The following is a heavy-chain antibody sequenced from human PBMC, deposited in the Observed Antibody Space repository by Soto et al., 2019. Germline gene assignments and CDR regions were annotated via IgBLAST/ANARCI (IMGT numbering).Heavy chain of an antibody. D-gene: IGHD3-10*01. CDR3: TTDGSGSYYPPLKF. J-gene: IGHJ4*02. CDR1: GFTFSNAW. CDR2: IKSKTDGGTI. Sequence: GGSLRLSCAASGFTFSNAWMNWVRQAPGKGLEWVGRIKSKTDGGTIDYAGPVKGRFTIARDASKNTMYLQMNSLKTEDSALYYCTTDGSGSYYPPLKFWGQGTLVTVSS. V-gene: IGHV3-15*07.